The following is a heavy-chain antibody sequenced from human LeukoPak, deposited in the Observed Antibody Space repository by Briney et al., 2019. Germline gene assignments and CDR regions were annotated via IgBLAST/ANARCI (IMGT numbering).Heavy chain of an antibody. CDR2: ISGSGGGT. V-gene: IGHV3-23*01. CDR3: AKMSWNLAGGHF. CDR1: GLSINNYD. D-gene: IGHD2-21*01. Sequence: GGSLRLSCAASGLSINNYDMSWVRQAPGKGLEWVSAISGSGGGTYYADSVKGRFTVSRDTSKNTLYLQMNSLRAEDTALYYCAKMSWNLAGGHFWGQGTLVTVSS. J-gene: IGHJ4*02.